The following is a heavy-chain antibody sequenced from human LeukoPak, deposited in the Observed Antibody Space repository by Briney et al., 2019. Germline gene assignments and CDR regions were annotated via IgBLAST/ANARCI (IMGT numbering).Heavy chain of an antibody. CDR2: IYYSGST. J-gene: IGHJ3*02. CDR1: GGSISSYY. D-gene: IGHD5-18*01. Sequence: KPSETLSLTCTVSGGSISSYYWSWIRQPPGKGLEWIGYIYYSGSTNYNPSLKSRVTISVDTSKNQFSLKLSSVTAADTAVYYCARVGGYSYHAFDIWGQGTMVTVSS. V-gene: IGHV4-59*01. CDR3: ARVGGYSYHAFDI.